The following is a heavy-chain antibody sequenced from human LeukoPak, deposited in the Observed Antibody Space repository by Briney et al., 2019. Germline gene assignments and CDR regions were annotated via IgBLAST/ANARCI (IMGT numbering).Heavy chain of an antibody. CDR2: IYYGGTT. D-gene: IGHD3-10*01. Sequence: SDTESLICSVCGRSINRSIFYCGWIRQPPGKGRKWNGSIYYGGTTHYNPALTSRVTISVDTSKNQYSLKLGSVAAADTAVYFCARFGSYSFDSWGQGSLVTVSS. CDR3: ARFGSYSFDS. J-gene: IGHJ4*02. V-gene: IGHV4-39*07. CDR1: GRSINRSIFY.